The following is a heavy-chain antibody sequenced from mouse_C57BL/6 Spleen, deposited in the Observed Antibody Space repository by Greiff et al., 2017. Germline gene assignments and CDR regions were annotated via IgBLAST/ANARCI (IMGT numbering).Heavy chain of an antibody. CDR1: GYTFTSYW. Sequence: VQLQQPGTELVKPGASVKLSCKASGYTFTSYWMHWVKQRPGPGLEWIGNINPSNGGTNSNEKFKSKATLTVDKSSSTAYMQLSSLTSEDSAVYYCAIFPKRELRAMDYWGQGTSVTVSS. CDR3: AIFPKRELRAMDY. D-gene: IGHD6-1*02. V-gene: IGHV1-53*01. J-gene: IGHJ4*01. CDR2: INPSNGGT.